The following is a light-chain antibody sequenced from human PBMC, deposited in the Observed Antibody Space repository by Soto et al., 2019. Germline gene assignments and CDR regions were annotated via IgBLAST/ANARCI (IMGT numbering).Light chain of an antibody. Sequence: QLVLTQSPSASASLGASVKLTCTLSSGHSSYAIAWHQQQPEKGPRYLMKLNSDGSHSKGDGIPDRFSGSSSGAERYLTISSLQSEDEADYYCQTWGTGPSGVFGGGTQLTVL. J-gene: IGLJ2*01. CDR1: SGHSSYA. V-gene: IGLV4-69*01. CDR2: LNSDGSH. CDR3: QTWGTGPSGV.